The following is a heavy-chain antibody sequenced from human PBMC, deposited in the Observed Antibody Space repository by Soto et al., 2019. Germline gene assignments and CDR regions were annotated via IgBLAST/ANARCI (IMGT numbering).Heavy chain of an antibody. D-gene: IGHD6-13*01. V-gene: IGHV3-21*01. CDR1: GFTFSDFT. Sequence: EVQLVESGGGLVKPGESLRLSCAASGFTFSDFTMNWVRQAPGKGLQWVSSISSGGSFISYADSVRGRFTISRDNAKNSLYLQVDSLRAEDTAVFFCARGSRRTFDYWGQGTLVTVSS. CDR2: ISSGGSFI. J-gene: IGHJ4*02. CDR3: ARGSRRTFDY.